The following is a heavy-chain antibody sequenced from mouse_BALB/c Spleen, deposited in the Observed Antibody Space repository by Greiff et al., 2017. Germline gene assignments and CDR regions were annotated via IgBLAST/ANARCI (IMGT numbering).Heavy chain of an antibody. D-gene: IGHD1-2*01. J-gene: IGHJ3*01. CDR3: ARGGNSLLRLQFAY. CDR2: ISYDGSN. V-gene: IGHV3-6*02. Sequence: EVKLQESGPGLVKPSQSLSLTCSVTGYSITSGYYWNWIRQFPGNKLEWMGYISYDGSNNYNPSLKNRISITRDTSKNQFFLKLNSVTTEDTATYYCARGGNSLLRLQFAYWGQGTLVTVSA. CDR1: GYSITSGYY.